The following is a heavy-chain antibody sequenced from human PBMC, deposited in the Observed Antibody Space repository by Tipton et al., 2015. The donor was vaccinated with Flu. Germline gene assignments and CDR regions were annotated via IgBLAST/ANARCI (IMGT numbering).Heavy chain of an antibody. CDR1: GGSISSYY. CDR3: ARGGYYDILTGYYMNGMDV. CDR2: IYYSVST. V-gene: IGHV4-59*01. Sequence: TLSLTCTVSGGSISSYYWSWIRQPPGKGLEWNGYIYYSVSTNYNPSLKSRVTISVDTSKNQFSLKLSSVTAADTAVYYCARGGYYDILTGYYMNGMDVWGQGTTVTVSS. D-gene: IGHD3-9*01. J-gene: IGHJ6*02.